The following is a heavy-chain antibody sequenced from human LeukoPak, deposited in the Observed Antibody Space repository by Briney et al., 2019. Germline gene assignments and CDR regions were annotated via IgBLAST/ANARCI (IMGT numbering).Heavy chain of an antibody. J-gene: IGHJ4*02. CDR2: ISYDGSNK. CDR1: GFTFSSYA. CDR3: ARDGVVVAATDMFDY. Sequence: PGGSLRLSCAASGFTFSSYAMHWVRQAPGKGLEWVAVISYDGSNKYYADSVKGRFTISRDNSKNTLYLQMNSLRAEDTAVYYCARDGVVVAATDMFDYWGRGTLVTVSS. D-gene: IGHD2-15*01. V-gene: IGHV3-30-3*01.